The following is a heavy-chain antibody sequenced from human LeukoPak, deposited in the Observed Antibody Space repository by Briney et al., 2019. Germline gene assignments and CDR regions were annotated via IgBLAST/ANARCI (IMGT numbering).Heavy chain of an antibody. CDR2: IRSKANSYAT. D-gene: IGHD4-17*01. J-gene: IGHJ3*02. CDR3: TRLALYGDYRDAFDI. Sequence: PGGSLRLSCAASGFTFSGSAMHWVRQASGKGLEWVGRIRSKANSYATAYAASVKGRFTISRDDSKNTAYLQMNSLKTEDTAVYYCTRLALYGDYRDAFDIWGQGTMVTVSS. V-gene: IGHV3-73*01. CDR1: GFTFSGSA.